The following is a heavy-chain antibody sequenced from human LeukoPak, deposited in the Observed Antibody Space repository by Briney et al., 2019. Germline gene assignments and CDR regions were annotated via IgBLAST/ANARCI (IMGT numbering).Heavy chain of an antibody. CDR3: ARARGYSYGYIWDY. J-gene: IGHJ4*02. Sequence: SVKVSCKASGGTFSSYAISWVRQAPGQGLEWMGRIIPILGIANYAQKFLGRVTITADKSTSTAYMELSSLRSEDTAVYYCARARGYSYGYIWDYWGQGTLVTVSS. CDR2: IIPILGIA. D-gene: IGHD5-18*01. CDR1: GGTFSSYA. V-gene: IGHV1-69*04.